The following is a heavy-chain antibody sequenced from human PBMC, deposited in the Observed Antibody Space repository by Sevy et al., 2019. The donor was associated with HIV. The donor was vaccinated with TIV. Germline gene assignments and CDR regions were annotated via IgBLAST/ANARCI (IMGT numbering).Heavy chain of an antibody. D-gene: IGHD6-19*01. V-gene: IGHV4-34*01. CDR1: GGSFSGYY. CDR3: ARKPGGSGWYSRGHYYYYYYYMDV. J-gene: IGHJ6*03. CDR2: INHSGST. Sequence: SETLSLTCAVYGGSFSGYYWSWIRQPPGKGLEWIGEINHSGSTNYNPSLKSRVTISVDTSKNQFSLKLSSVTAADTAVYYCARKPGGSGWYSRGHYYYYYYYMDVWGKGTTVTVSS.